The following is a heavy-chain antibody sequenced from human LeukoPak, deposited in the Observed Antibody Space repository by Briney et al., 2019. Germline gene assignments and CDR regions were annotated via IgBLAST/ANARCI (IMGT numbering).Heavy chain of an antibody. Sequence: PSETLSLTCTVSSGSISSYYWTWIRQPPGKGLEWIGFFYYSGSTNYNPSLKSRVTISVDTSKNQFSLKLSSVTAADTAVYYCARAPYGSATNNYYMDVWGKGTTVTVSS. J-gene: IGHJ6*03. D-gene: IGHD3-10*01. CDR3: ARAPYGSATNNYYMDV. CDR1: SGSISSYY. CDR2: FYYSGST. V-gene: IGHV4-59*01.